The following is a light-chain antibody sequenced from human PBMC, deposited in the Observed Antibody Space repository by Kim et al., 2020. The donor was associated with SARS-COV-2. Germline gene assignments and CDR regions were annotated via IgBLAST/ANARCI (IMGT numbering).Light chain of an antibody. CDR2: AAS. V-gene: IGKV1-39*01. J-gene: IGKJ3*01. Sequence: AVVGAEVTITCRTTQSISSHLNWYQQKPERAPKLLISAASTLQGGVPSRFSGSGSGTDFTLTISSLQPEDFATYFCQQSYITPFTFGPGTKVDIK. CDR1: QSISSH. CDR3: QQSYITPFT.